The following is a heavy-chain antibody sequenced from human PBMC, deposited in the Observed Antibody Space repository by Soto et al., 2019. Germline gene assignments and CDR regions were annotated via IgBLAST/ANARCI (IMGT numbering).Heavy chain of an antibody. CDR2: IYYTGST. D-gene: IGHD1-1*01. V-gene: IGHV4-59*01. CDR1: GGSINSYS. Sequence: SETLSLTCTVSGGSINSYSWSWIRQPPGKGLEWIGYIYYTGSTDYSPSLKSRVAISVDTSKNQFSLNLSSVTAADTAVYYCARTLKPTRNTDMNWFDPWGQGTLVTVSS. CDR3: ARTLKPTRNTDMNWFDP. J-gene: IGHJ5*02.